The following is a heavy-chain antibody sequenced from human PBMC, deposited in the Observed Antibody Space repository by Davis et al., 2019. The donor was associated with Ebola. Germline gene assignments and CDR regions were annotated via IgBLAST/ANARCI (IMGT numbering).Heavy chain of an antibody. CDR1: GFTFSSYA. CDR2: IAYDGSNK. V-gene: IGHV3-30*04. J-gene: IGHJ6*04. CDR3: AKDILTGYSIPGGMDV. Sequence: GESLKISCAGSGFTFSSYAMHWVRQAPGKGLEWVAVIAYDGSNKYYAESVRGRFTISRANYMNTLYLQMNSLRAEDTAVYYCAKDILTGYSIPGGMDVWGKGTTVTVSS. D-gene: IGHD6-13*01.